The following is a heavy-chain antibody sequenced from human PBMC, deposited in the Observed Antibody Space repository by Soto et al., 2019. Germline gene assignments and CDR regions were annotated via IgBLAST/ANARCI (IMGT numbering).Heavy chain of an antibody. D-gene: IGHD6-19*01. Sequence: KESGPVLVKPTETLTLTCTVSGFSLSNGKVGVRWIRQPPGKALEWLAHIFSNDEKSYRTSLKSRLTISEDTSKSQVVLTMTHVDPVDTATYYCAPILLGRSVAGGYFYMDVWGKGTTVTVSS. CDR3: APILLGRSVAGGYFYMDV. CDR1: GFSLSNGKVG. J-gene: IGHJ6*03. V-gene: IGHV2-26*01. CDR2: IFSNDEK.